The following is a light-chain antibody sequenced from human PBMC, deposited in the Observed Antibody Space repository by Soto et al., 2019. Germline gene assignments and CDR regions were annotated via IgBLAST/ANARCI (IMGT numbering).Light chain of an antibody. J-gene: IGKJ1*01. Sequence: EIVLTQSPCTLSLSPGERATLSCRASQTVSTNYLAWYQQKPGQAPRLLIFDASTRATGIPDRFTGSGSGTDFTLTISRLEPEDFAVYYCQLYGASPKTFGQGTKVDI. CDR1: QTVSTNY. V-gene: IGKV3-20*01. CDR2: DAS. CDR3: QLYGASPKT.